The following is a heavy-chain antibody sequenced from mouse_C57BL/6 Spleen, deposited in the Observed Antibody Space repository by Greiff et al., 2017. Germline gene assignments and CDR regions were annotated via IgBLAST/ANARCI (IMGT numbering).Heavy chain of an antibody. CDR2: ISSGSSTI. J-gene: IGHJ4*01. CDR1: GFTFSDYG. V-gene: IGHV5-17*01. CDR3: ARGTTVVATRYYAMDY. D-gene: IGHD1-1*01. Sequence: EVQGVESGGGLVKPGGSLKLSCAASGFTFSDYGMHWVRQAPEKGLEWVAYISSGSSTIYYADTVKGRFTISRDNAKNTLFLQMTSLRSEDTAMYYCARGTTVVATRYYAMDYWGQGTSVTVSS.